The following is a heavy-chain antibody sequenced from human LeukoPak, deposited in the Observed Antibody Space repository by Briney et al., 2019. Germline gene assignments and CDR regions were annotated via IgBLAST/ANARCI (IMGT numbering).Heavy chain of an antibody. CDR3: AKGGNYDPFDY. CDR2: ITNDGSNK. V-gene: IGHV3-30-3*01. Sequence: GRSLRLSCEASGFAFSSYAMHWVRQAPGTGLEWVTLITNDGSNKYYTDSVKGRFTISRDNSKNTLYLQMNSLRAEDTAVYYCAKGGNYDPFDYWGQGTLVTVSS. CDR1: GFAFSSYA. J-gene: IGHJ4*02. D-gene: IGHD3-3*01.